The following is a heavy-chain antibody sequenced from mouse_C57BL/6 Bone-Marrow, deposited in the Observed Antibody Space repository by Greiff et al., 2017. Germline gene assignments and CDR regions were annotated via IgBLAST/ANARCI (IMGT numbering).Heavy chain of an antibody. J-gene: IGHJ2*01. D-gene: IGHD1-1*01. CDR2: IHPNSGST. CDR1: GYTFTSYW. V-gene: IGHV1-64*01. CDR3: ARPTLYGSSSYYFDY. Sequence: QVQLQQPGAELVKPGASVKLSCKASGYTFTSYWMHWVKQRPGQGLEWIGMIHPNSGSTNYNEKFKSKATLTVDKSSSTAYMQLSSLTSEDSAVYYCARPTLYGSSSYYFDYWGHGTTLTVSS.